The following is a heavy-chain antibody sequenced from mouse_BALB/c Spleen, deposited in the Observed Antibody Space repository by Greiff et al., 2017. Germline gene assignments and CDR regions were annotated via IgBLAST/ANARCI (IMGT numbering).Heavy chain of an antibody. CDR3: ARMGSYVNYFDY. V-gene: IGHV2-4-1*01. Sequence: QVQLKESGPGLVQPSQSLSITCTVSGFSLTSYGVHWVRQSPGKGLEWLGVIWSGGSTDYNAAFISRLSISKDNSKSQVFFKMNSLQADDTAIYYCARMGSYVNYFDYWGQGTTLTVSS. CDR1: GFSLTSYG. D-gene: IGHD1-1*02. CDR2: IWSGGST. J-gene: IGHJ2*01.